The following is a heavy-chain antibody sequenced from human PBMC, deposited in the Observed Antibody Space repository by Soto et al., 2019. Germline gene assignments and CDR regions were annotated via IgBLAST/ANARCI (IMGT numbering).Heavy chain of an antibody. CDR1: GFTFSSYG. V-gene: IGHV3-33*01. Sequence: GSLRLSCAASGFTFSSYGMHWVRQAPGKGLEWVAVIWYDGSNKYYADSVKGRFTISRDNSKNTLYLQMNSLRAEDTAVYYCARDLGCRGGDCYSRRFDPWGQGTLVTVSS. J-gene: IGHJ5*02. CDR3: ARDLGCRGGDCYSRRFDP. CDR2: IWYDGSNK. D-gene: IGHD2-21*02.